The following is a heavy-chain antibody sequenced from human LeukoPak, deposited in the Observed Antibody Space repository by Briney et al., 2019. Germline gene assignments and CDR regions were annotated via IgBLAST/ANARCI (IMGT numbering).Heavy chain of an antibody. D-gene: IGHD3-22*01. CDR1: GGSIRSYS. V-gene: IGHV4-4*07. CDR2: IYTSGST. Sequence: SETLSLTCTVSGGSIRSYSWSWIRQPAGKGLEWIGRIYTSGSTNYNPSLKSRVTMSVDTSKNQISLKLSSVTAADTAMYYCASSYDSSGFRLRVDWFDPWGQGTLVTVSS. J-gene: IGHJ5*02. CDR3: ASSYDSSGFRLRVDWFDP.